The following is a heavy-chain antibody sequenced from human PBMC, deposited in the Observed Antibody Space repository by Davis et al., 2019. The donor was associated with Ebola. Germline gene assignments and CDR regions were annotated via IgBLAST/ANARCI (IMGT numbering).Heavy chain of an antibody. D-gene: IGHD1-26*01. CDR3: ALDSGSYGVDY. V-gene: IGHV1-69*04. CDR2: IIPILGIA. J-gene: IGHJ4*02. CDR1: GYTFTSYG. Sequence: AASVKVSCKASGYTFTSYGISWVRQAPGQGLEWMGRIIPILGIANYAQKFQGRVTITADKSTSTAYMELSSLRSEDTAVYYCALDSGSYGVDYWGQGTLVTVSS.